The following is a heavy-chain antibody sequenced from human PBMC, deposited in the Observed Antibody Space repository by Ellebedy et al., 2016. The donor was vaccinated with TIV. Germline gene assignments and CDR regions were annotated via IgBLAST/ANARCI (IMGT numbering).Heavy chain of an antibody. CDR1: GGTFISYA. Sequence: ASVKVSXKASGGTFISYAISWVRQAPGQGLEWMGGIIPIFGTANHAQKFQGRVTITADESTSTAYMELSSLRSDDTAVYYCARGLIGSGYGMDVWGQGTTVTVSS. CDR3: ARGLIGSGYGMDV. J-gene: IGHJ6*02. CDR2: IIPIFGTA. D-gene: IGHD6-19*01. V-gene: IGHV1-69*13.